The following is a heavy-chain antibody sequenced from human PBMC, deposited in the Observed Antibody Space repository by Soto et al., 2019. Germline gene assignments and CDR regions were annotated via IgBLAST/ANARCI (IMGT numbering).Heavy chain of an antibody. CDR2: IYYSGST. J-gene: IGHJ6*02. V-gene: IGHV4-59*01. CDR1: GASISSYNY. D-gene: IGHD3-22*01. CDR3: ARSGYDSSGYYVTPFYYYYGMDV. Sequence: SETLSLTCNVSGASISSYNYWGWFRQPPGKGLEWIGNIYYSGSTNYNPSLQSRVTISVDTSKNQFSLKLSSVTAADTAVYYCARSGYDSSGYYVTPFYYYYGMDVWGQGTTVTVSS.